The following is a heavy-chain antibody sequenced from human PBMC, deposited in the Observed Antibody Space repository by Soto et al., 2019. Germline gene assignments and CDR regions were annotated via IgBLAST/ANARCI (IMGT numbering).Heavy chain of an antibody. CDR1: GFTFSSYS. CDR3: ARDWGTVMTPHDYYYYYGMDV. CDR2: ISSSSSYI. V-gene: IGHV3-21*01. J-gene: IGHJ6*02. Sequence: GGSLRLSCAASGFTFSSYSMNWVRQAPGKGLEWVSSISSSSSYIYYADSVKGRFTISRDNAKNSLYLQMNSLRAEDTAVYYCARDWGTVMTPHDYYYYYGMDVWGQGTTVTVSS. D-gene: IGHD4-4*01.